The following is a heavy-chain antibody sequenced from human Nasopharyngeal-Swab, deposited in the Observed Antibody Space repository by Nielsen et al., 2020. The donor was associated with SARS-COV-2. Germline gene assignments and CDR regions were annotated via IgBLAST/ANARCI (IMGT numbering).Heavy chain of an antibody. J-gene: IGHJ4*02. CDR3: AKDPGRDGYNYLPDY. CDR1: GFTFSSYA. CDR2: ISYDGSNK. V-gene: IGHV3-30*04. D-gene: IGHD5-24*01. Sequence: GESLKISCAASGFTFSSYAMHWVRQAPGKGLEWVAVISYDGSNKYYADSVKGRFTISRDNSKNTLYLQMNSLRAEDTALYYCAKDPGRDGYNYLPDYWGQGTLVTVSS.